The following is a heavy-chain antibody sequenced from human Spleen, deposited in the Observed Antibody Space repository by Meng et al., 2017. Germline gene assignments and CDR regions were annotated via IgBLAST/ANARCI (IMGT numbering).Heavy chain of an antibody. CDR3: AKLCSGWEFY. V-gene: IGHV3-23*01. Sequence: GESLKISCAASGFTFSRHAMNWVRQAPGKGLEWVSAISGSGGSTYYADSVKGRFTISRDNSKNTLYLQMNSLRAEDTAVYYCAKLCSGWEFYWGQGTLVTVSS. J-gene: IGHJ4*02. CDR1: GFTFSRHA. CDR2: ISGSGGST. D-gene: IGHD6-19*01.